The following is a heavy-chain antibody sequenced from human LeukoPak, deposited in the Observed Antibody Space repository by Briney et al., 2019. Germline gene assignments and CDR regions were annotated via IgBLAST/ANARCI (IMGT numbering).Heavy chain of an antibody. V-gene: IGHV3-33*06. CDR2: ILSDGSKE. J-gene: IGHJ6*03. Sequence: GGSLRLSCAASGFTFSSYGMHWVRQAPGKGLEWVAVILSDGSKEFYTDSVKGRFTISRDNSKNTLYLQMNSLRAEDTAVYYCAKAPPSSSWYYYYYYMDVWGKGTTVTVSS. D-gene: IGHD6-13*01. CDR3: AKAPPSSSWYYYYYYMDV. CDR1: GFTFSSYG.